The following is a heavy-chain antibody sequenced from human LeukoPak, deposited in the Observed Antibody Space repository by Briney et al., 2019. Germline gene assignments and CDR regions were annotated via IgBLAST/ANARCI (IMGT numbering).Heavy chain of an antibody. CDR2: INHSGST. J-gene: IGHJ4*02. CDR3: ARGRDSSGYYYDVDY. V-gene: IGHV4-34*01. CDR1: GGSFSGYY. Sequence: NASEALSLTCAVYGGSFSGYYWSWIRQPPGKGLEWIGEINHSGSTNYNPSLKSRVTISVDTSKNQFSLKLSSVTAADTAVYYCARGRDSSGYYYDVDYWGQGTLVTVSS. D-gene: IGHD3-22*01.